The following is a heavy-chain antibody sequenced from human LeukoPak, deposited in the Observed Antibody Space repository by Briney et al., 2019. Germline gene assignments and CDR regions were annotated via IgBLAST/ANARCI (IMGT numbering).Heavy chain of an antibody. D-gene: IGHD3-22*01. V-gene: IGHV4-61*01. Sequence: SETLSLTCTVSGGCISSSSYYWGWVRQPPGEGLGWGGYIYYSGSTTYNPSLKSRVTISVDTSKNQFSLKLSSVTAADTAVYYCARDSPTYYYDSSGGIDYRGQGTLVTVSS. J-gene: IGHJ4*02. CDR1: GGCISSSSYY. CDR2: IYYSGST. CDR3: ARDSPTYYYDSSGGIDY.